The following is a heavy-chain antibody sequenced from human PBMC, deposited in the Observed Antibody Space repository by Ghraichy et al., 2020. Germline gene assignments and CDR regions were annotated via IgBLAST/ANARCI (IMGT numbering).Heavy chain of an antibody. D-gene: IGHD5-12*01. CDR1: GFTFSTYW. Sequence: GGSLRLSCAASGFTFSTYWMHWVRQAPGKGLVWVSRISTDGRTTSYADSVKGRFTISRDNAKNTLYLQMNSLRAEDTAVYYCARAGDEDTVAVRDAFDMWGQGTLVPVSS. CDR3: ARAGDEDTVAVRDAFDM. V-gene: IGHV3-74*01. J-gene: IGHJ3*02. CDR2: ISTDGRTT.